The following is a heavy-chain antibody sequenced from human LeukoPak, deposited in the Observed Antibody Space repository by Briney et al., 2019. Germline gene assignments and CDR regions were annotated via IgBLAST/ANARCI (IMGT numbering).Heavy chain of an antibody. CDR1: GFTISGFW. D-gene: IGHD3-3*01. Sequence: GGPLRLSCTGSGFTISGFWMSWVRQLPGKGLEWVAYMNQDGSKKTYVDSVKGRFTISRDHAQNSLFLQVNNLTVEDTAVYYCARGAVDYTPVGRYYYNMDVWGQGTTVTVSS. CDR3: ARGAVDYTPVGRYYYNMDV. CDR2: MNQDGSKK. V-gene: IGHV3-7*04. J-gene: IGHJ6*02.